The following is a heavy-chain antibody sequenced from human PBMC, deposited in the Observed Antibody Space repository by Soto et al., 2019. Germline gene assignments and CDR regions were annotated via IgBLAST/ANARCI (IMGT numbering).Heavy chain of an antibody. D-gene: IGHD1-1*01. CDR3: ARDDLFVDNGLDH. CDR2: INDGSEE. CDR1: GFSFSAHG. V-gene: IGHV3-33*01. J-gene: IGHJ4*02. Sequence: QVQLVESGGGVVRPGTSLRLSCAATGFSFSAHGMHWVRQAPGKGLEWLAVINDGSEEGYADSVRGRFTISRDNVRNILYLQIANLRAEASALYYCARDDLFVDNGLDHWGPGTLVTVSS.